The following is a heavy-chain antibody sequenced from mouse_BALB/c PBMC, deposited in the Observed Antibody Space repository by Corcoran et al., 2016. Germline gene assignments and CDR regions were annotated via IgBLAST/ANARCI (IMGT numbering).Heavy chain of an antibody. CDR3: ANWDWYFEF. V-gene: IGHV14-3*02. Sequence: EVQLQQSGAELVKPGASVKLSCTASGFNIKDTYMHWVKQRPQQGLEWIGRIDPANGNTKYDPKFQGKATITADTSANTAYVPLSRLTSEDTAGFYCANWDWYFEFWGAGTTVTGSS. J-gene: IGHJ1*01. CDR1: GFNIKDTY. D-gene: IGHD4-1*01. CDR2: IDPANGNT.